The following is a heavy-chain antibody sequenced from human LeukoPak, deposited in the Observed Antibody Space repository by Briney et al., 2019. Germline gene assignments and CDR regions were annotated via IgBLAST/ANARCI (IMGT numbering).Heavy chain of an antibody. V-gene: IGHV5-51*01. Sequence: GESLKISCEGSGYSFTSYWIGWVRQMPGKGLEWMGFIYPGDSDTRYSPSFQGHVTFSADKSISTAYLQWSSLKASATAMYYCARLGGGYTRIFDYWGQGTLVTVSS. CDR1: GYSFTSYW. CDR2: IYPGDSDT. CDR3: ARLGGGYTRIFDY. J-gene: IGHJ4*02. D-gene: IGHD5-24*01.